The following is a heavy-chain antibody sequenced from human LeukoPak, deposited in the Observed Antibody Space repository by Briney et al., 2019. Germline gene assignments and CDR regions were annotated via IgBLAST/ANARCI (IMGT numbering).Heavy chain of an antibody. CDR2: VYSSGST. J-gene: IGHJ4*02. D-gene: IGHD5-18*01. V-gene: IGHV4-4*07. CDR3: ARDSGYSSPE. Sequence: PSETLSLTCTVSGGSVSRYFWSWIQQPAGKGLEWIGRVYSSGSTNYNPSFKSRVTMSVDTSKNQFSLRLTSVTAADTAVYYCARDSGYSSPEWAQGTLVTVSS. CDR1: GGSVSRYF.